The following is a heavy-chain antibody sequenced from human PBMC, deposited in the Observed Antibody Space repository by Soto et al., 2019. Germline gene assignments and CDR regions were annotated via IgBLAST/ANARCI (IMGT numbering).Heavy chain of an antibody. D-gene: IGHD3-10*01. J-gene: IGHJ4*02. Sequence: SETLSLTCTVSGGSISGSSYYWGWIRQPPGKGLEWIGNIYYSGSTYYNPSLKSRVTISVDTSKNQFSLKLSSVTAADAAVYYCASAGGIYYYGSGSYHYYFDYWGRGSLLTVSS. V-gene: IGHV4-39*01. CDR1: GGSISGSSYY. CDR2: IYYSGST. CDR3: ASAGGIYYYGSGSYHYYFDY.